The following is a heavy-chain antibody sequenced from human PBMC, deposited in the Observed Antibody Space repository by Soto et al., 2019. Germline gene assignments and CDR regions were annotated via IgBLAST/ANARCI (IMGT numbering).Heavy chain of an antibody. V-gene: IGHV4-4*02. D-gene: IGHD1-1*01. CDR1: GVSISSDNW. CDR2: IYPSGTT. Sequence: QVQLQESGPGLVKPSGTLSLTCAVSGVSISSDNWWNWVRQSPGKGLEWIGEIYPSGTTNYNPSLKSRLTVSIDKSKNQFSLRLSSVTVADTAIYYCAKEHYGVDVWGRGTTVTVSS. CDR3: AKEHYGVDV. J-gene: IGHJ6*02.